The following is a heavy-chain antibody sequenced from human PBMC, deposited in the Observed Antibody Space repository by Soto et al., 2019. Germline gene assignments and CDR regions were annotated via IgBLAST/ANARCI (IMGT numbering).Heavy chain of an antibody. V-gene: IGHV3-33*01. CDR1: GFTFSSYG. Sequence: GGSLRLSCAASGFTFSSYGMHWVRQAPGKGLEWVAVIWDDGSNKYYTDSVKGRFTISRDNSKVTLYLQMNCLRAEDTAVYYCARNHGYYFDYWGQGTLVTVSS. CDR3: ARNHGYYFDY. CDR2: IWDDGSNK. J-gene: IGHJ4*02.